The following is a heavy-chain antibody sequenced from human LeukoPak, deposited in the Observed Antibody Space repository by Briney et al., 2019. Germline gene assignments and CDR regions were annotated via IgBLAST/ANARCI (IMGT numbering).Heavy chain of an antibody. J-gene: IGHJ3*02. CDR1: GYTFTGYY. D-gene: IGHD1-1*01. Sequence: GASVKVSCKASGYTFTGYYMHWVRQAPGQGLEWMGWINPNSGGTNYAQKFQGRVTMTRDTSISTAYMELSRLRSDDTAVYYCARETGTTYGAFDIWGQGTMVTVSS. CDR2: INPNSGGT. V-gene: IGHV1-2*02. CDR3: ARETGTTYGAFDI.